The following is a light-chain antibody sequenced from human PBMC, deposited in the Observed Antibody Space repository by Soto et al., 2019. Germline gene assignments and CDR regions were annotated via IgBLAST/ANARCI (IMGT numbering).Light chain of an antibody. Sequence: DIQMTQSPSSLSASVGDRVTITCRASQSITTYLNWYQQKPGKAPKLLIYAASNLQSGVPSRFSGSGSGTDFTLTISSLQPEDFATYYCQQSYSTPYTFGHGTELEIK. CDR2: AAS. CDR3: QQSYSTPYT. CDR1: QSITTY. J-gene: IGKJ2*01. V-gene: IGKV1-39*01.